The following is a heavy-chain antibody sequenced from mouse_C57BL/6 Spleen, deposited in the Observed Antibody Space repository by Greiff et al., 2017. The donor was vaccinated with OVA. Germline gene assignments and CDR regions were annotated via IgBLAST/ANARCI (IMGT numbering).Heavy chain of an antibody. CDR2: INPNNGGT. Sequence: VQLQQSGPELVKPGASVKISCKASGYTFTDYYMNWVKQSHGKSLEWIGDINPNNGGTSYNQKFKGTATLTVDKSSSTAYMELRSLTSEDSAVYYCARFTTVVAPFAYWGQGTLVTVSA. D-gene: IGHD1-1*01. CDR3: ARFTTVVAPFAY. V-gene: IGHV1-26*01. CDR1: GYTFTDYY. J-gene: IGHJ3*01.